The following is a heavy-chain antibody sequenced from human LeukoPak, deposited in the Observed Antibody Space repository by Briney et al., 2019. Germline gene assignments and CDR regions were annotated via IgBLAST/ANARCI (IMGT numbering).Heavy chain of an antibody. CDR3: ARAANYDFWSGYRYGMDV. J-gene: IGHJ6*02. D-gene: IGHD3-3*01. V-gene: IGHV3-23*01. CDR1: GFTFSSYA. Sequence: PGGSLRLSCEASGFTFSSYAMSWVRQAPGKGLEWVSGISGIGANTYYADSVRGRFTISRDNSKNTLYLQMNSLRAEDTAVYYCARAANYDFWSGYRYGMDVWGQGTTVTVSS. CDR2: ISGIGANT.